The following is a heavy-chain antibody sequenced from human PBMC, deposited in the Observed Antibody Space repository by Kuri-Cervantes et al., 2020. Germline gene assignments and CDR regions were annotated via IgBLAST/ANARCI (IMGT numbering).Heavy chain of an antibody. CDR1: GFTFSSYS. CDR2: IGKRGLST. CDR3: VRTKGTRNYMDV. J-gene: IGHJ6*03. D-gene: IGHD1-14*01. V-gene: IGHV3-23*01. Sequence: GGSLRLSCAASGFTFSSYSMTWVRQAPGQGLELVSTIGKRGLSTLYADSVKGRFTISRDNSKNTLYVQMNSLRVEDTAVYYCVRTKGTRNYMDVWGKGTTVTVSS.